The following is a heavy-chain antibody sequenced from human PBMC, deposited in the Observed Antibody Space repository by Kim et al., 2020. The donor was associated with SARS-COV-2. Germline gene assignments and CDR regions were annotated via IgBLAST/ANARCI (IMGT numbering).Heavy chain of an antibody. CDR2: IKSKTDGGTT. CDR3: TTDLIVATIGYIDY. D-gene: IGHD5-12*01. CDR1: GFTFSNAW. V-gene: IGHV3-15*01. Sequence: GGSLRLSCAASGFTFSNAWMSWVRQAPGKGLEWVGRIKSKTDGGTTDYAAPVKGRFTISRDDSKNTLYLQMNSLKTEDTAVYYCTTDLIVATIGYIDYWGQGTLVTVSS. J-gene: IGHJ4*02.